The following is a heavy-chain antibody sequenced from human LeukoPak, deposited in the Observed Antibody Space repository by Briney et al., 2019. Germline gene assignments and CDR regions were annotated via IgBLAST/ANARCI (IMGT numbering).Heavy chain of an antibody. CDR1: GGSISIGGYY. V-gene: IGHV4-31*03. J-gene: IGHJ3*02. CDR2: IFYNGNT. D-gene: IGHD3-22*01. Sequence: PSETLSLTCTVSGGSISIGGYYWSLIRQHAGKGLELIGYIFYNGNTYYNPSLKSRLTISGDTSENQFSLKLSSVTAADTAVYYCVRNFDSYNAFDIWGQGTMVAVSS. CDR3: VRNFDSYNAFDI.